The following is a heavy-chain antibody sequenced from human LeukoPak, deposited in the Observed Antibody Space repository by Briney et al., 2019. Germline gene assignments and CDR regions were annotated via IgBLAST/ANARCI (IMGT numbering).Heavy chain of an antibody. CDR3: ARDGYAYMDV. J-gene: IGHJ6*03. CDR2: ISYDGSNK. CDR1: GFTFSSYA. Sequence: PGGSLRLPCAASGFTFSSYAMHWVRQAPGKGLEWVAVISYDGSNKYYADSVKGRFTISRDNSKNTLYLQMNSLRAEDTAVYYCARDGYAYMDVWGKGTTVTVSS. D-gene: IGHD5-18*01. V-gene: IGHV3-30*01.